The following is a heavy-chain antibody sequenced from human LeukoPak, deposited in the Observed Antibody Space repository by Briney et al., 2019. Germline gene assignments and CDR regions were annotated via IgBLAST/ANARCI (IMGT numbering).Heavy chain of an antibody. CDR3: ARAGWIITSGIDY. D-gene: IGHD3-10*01. CDR1: GYSISRGYY. Sequence: PSETLSLTCAVSGYSISRGYYWALIRQPPGKGLEWIGTVYHTGNTNYNPSLDSRVTISVDTSKNEFSLNLKSVTAADTAVYYCARAGWIITSGIDYWGQGALVTVSS. V-gene: IGHV4-38-2*01. J-gene: IGHJ4*02. CDR2: VYHTGNT.